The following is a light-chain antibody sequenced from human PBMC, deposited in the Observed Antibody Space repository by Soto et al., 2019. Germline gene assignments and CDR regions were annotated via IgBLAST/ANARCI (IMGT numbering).Light chain of an antibody. Sequence: DIVLTQSPDSLAVSLGERATINCKSSHSLLYSSNNKNYLAWYLQKPGQSPQLLIYLGSNRASGVPDRFSGSGSGTDFTLKISRVEAEDVGVYYCMQPLQSWTFGQGTKVDIK. CDR2: LGS. CDR3: MQPLQSWT. V-gene: IGKV2-28*01. CDR1: HSLLYSSNNKNY. J-gene: IGKJ1*01.